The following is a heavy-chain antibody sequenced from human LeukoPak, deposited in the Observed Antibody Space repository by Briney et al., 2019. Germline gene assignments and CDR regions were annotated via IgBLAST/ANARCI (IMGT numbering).Heavy chain of an antibody. J-gene: IGHJ4*02. CDR2: IYYSGST. V-gene: IGHV4-28*01. CDR1: GYSISSSNW. CDR3: ARTNYYGSGSYFPYYFDY. D-gene: IGHD3-10*01. Sequence: PSDTLSPTCAVSGYSISSSNWWGWIRQPPGKGLEWIGYIYYSGSTYYNPSLKSRVTISVDTSKNQFSLKLSSVTAADTAVYYCARTNYYGSGSYFPYYFDYWGQGTLVTVSS.